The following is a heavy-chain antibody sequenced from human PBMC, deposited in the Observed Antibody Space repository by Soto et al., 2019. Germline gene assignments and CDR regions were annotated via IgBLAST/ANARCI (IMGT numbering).Heavy chain of an antibody. D-gene: IGHD1-26*01. Sequence: PGGSLRLSCAASGFTFSSYAMHWVRQAPGKGLEWVAVISYDGSNKYYADSVKGRFTISRDNSKNTLYLQMNSLRAEDTAVYYYARHRYSGSQLNHYFEYWGQGTLVTVSS. CDR2: ISYDGSNK. J-gene: IGHJ4*02. CDR3: ARHRYSGSQLNHYFEY. V-gene: IGHV3-30-3*01. CDR1: GFTFSSYA.